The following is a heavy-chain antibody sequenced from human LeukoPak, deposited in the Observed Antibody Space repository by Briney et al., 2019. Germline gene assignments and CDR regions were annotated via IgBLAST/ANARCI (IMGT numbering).Heavy chain of an antibody. V-gene: IGHV3-53*01. Sequence: PGGSLRLSCTASEFTVSRNYMLWVRQAPGKGLEWVSLIFSNGDTHYADSVKSRFTNSRDNSKNTVSLQMNSRRVEDTAMYYCTRDQMNYWGQGTLVTVSS. CDR2: IFSNGDT. CDR1: EFTVSRNY. D-gene: IGHD5-24*01. J-gene: IGHJ4*02. CDR3: TRDQMNY.